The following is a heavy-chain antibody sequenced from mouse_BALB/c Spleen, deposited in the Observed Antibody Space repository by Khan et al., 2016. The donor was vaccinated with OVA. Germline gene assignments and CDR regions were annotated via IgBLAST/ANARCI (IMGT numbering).Heavy chain of an antibody. J-gene: IGHJ3*01. CDR3: ARREKYGYDPAGLAY. D-gene: IGHD2-2*01. CDR2: IDPSDSET. CDR1: GYTFTSYW. V-gene: IGHV1-61*01. Sequence: QVQLQQSGAELVRPGASVKLSCKASGYTFTSYWMNWVKQRPGHGLEWIGRIDPSDSETHYNQMFNDKATLTVDKSSSTAYMHLSSLTSEDSAVYYCARREKYGYDPAGLAYWGQGALVTDSA.